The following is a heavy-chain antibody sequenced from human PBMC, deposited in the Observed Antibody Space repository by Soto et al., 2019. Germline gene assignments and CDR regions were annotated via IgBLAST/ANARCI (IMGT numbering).Heavy chain of an antibody. Sequence: KFQGRVTFTKDTSASTAYMEVSSLRPEDTAVYYCAREEPVGYTRFDYWGQGTLVTVSS. J-gene: IGHJ4*02. CDR3: AREEPVGYTRFDY. V-gene: IGHV1-3*01. D-gene: IGHD5-18*01.